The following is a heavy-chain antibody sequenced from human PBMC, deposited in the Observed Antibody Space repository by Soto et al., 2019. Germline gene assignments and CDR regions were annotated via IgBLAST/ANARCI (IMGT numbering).Heavy chain of an antibody. CDR3: ARCHAPTWGYFDY. Sequence: QVQLVQSGAEVKKPGASVKVSCKASGYTFTVYYMHWVRQAPGQGLACMGWINPNSGGTNYAQKFQGRVTMTRDTSISTAYMELSRLRSDDTAVYYCARCHAPTWGYFDYWGQGTLVTVSS. D-gene: IGHD3-16*01. CDR2: INPNSGGT. CDR1: GYTFTVYY. J-gene: IGHJ4*02. V-gene: IGHV1-2*02.